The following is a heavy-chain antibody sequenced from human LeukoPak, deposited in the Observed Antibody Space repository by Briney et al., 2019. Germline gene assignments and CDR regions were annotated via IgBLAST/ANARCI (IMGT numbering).Heavy chain of an antibody. J-gene: IGHJ4*02. D-gene: IGHD6-19*01. V-gene: IGHV6-1*01. CDR1: GGSISNYY. CDR3: ARAVIAVAGYDY. Sequence: SETLSLTCTVSGGSISNYYWNWIRQSPSRGLEWLGRTYYRSKWYNDYAVSVKSRITINPDTSKNQFSLQLNSVTPEDTAVYYCARAVIAVAGYDYWGQGTLVTVSS. CDR2: TYYRSKWYN.